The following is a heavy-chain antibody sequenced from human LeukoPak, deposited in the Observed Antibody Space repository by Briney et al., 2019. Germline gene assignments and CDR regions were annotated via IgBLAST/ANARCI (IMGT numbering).Heavy chain of an antibody. D-gene: IGHD3-10*01. CDR3: AKGLWFGEFDY. CDR1: GLTFDDYA. Sequence: GGSLRLSWAASGLTFDDYAMHWVRQAPGKGLEWVSGISWNSGSIGYADSVKGRFTISRDNAKNSLYLQMNSLRAEDTALYYCAKGLWFGEFDYWGQGTLVTVSS. J-gene: IGHJ4*02. V-gene: IGHV3-9*01. CDR2: ISWNSGSI.